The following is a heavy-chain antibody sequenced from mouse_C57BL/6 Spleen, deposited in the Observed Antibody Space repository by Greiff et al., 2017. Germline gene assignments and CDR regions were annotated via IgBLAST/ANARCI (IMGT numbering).Heavy chain of an antibody. D-gene: IGHD5-1*01. Sequence: QVQLQQPGAELVRPGSSVKLSCKASGYTFTSYWMDWVKQRPGQGLEWIGNIYPSDSETHYNQKFKDKATLAVDKSSITAYMQLSSLTSEDSAVYYCARRYLWYFDVWGTGTTVTVSS. CDR2: IYPSDSET. CDR1: GYTFTSYW. V-gene: IGHV1-61*01. J-gene: IGHJ1*03. CDR3: ARRYLWYFDV.